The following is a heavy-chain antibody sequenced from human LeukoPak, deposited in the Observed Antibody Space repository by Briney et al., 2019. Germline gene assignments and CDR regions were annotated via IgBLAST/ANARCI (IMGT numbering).Heavy chain of an antibody. Sequence: GGSLRLSCAASGFTFSNNAMSWVRQAPGKGLEWVSATSTSGGSAYYADSVKGRFTISRDNSKNTLHLQMDSLRADDTAVYYCARYSGSYYYPPAWDLWGQGTLVTVSS. D-gene: IGHD1-26*01. CDR1: GFTFSNNA. CDR2: TSTSGGSA. CDR3: ARYSGSYYYPPAWDL. V-gene: IGHV3-23*01. J-gene: IGHJ4*02.